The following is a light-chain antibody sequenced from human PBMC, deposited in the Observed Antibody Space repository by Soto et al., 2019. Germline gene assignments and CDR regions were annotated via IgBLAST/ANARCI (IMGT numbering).Light chain of an antibody. CDR3: HQRQSWPRT. CDR2: QTS. J-gene: IGKJ1*01. V-gene: IGKV3-11*01. Sequence: EIVLTQSPATLSSFPGDRVTLSCRASQYINTRLAWYQHRPGQAPRLLIYQTSIRAAGIPARFSASGTGTDFTLTTSDVQPEDFAVYDCHQRQSWPRTFGQGTKVDIK. CDR1: QYINTR.